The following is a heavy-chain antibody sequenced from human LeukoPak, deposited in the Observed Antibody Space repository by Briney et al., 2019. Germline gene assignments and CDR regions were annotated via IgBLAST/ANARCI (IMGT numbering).Heavy chain of an antibody. V-gene: IGHV3-21*01. CDR1: GFTFSSYS. CDR2: ISSSSSYI. D-gene: IGHD3-9*01. J-gene: IGHJ3*02. Sequence: GGSLRLSCAASGFTFSSYSMNWVRQAPGKGLEWVPSISSSSSYIYYADSVKGRFTISRDNAKNSLYLQMNSLRAEDTAVYYCAGVNDILTGPTYYDAFDIWAKGQWSPSLQ. CDR3: AGVNDILTGPTYYDAFDI.